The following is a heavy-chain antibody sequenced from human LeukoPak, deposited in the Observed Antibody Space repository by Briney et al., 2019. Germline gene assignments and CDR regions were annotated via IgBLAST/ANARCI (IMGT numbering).Heavy chain of an antibody. CDR1: GGSISSSNW. J-gene: IGHJ6*03. CDR2: IYHGGST. Sequence: SETLSLTCAVSGGSISSSNWWSWVRQPPGKGLEWIGEIYHGGSTNYNPSLKSRVTMSVDTSKNQFSLKLSSVTAADTAVYYCARAPGDSTDYYYYMDVWGKGTTVTISS. CDR3: ARAPGDSTDYYYYMDV. V-gene: IGHV4-4*02. D-gene: IGHD3-22*01.